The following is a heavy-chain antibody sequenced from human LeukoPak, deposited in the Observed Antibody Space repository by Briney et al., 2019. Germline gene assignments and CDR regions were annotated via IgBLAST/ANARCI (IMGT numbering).Heavy chain of an antibody. CDR3: ARGQIYGTGSYFFDH. CDR1: GFTVSSNY. Sequence: PGGSLRLSCVASGFTVSSNYMGWVRQTPGQGGLEWVSVIYTDGRTFYTGSVTARFTISRDNSKNTLYLQMNSLRAEDTAVFYCARGQIYGTGSYFFDHWGQGTLVTVSS. J-gene: IGHJ4*02. V-gene: IGHV3-66*01. CDR2: IYTDGRT. D-gene: IGHD3-10*01.